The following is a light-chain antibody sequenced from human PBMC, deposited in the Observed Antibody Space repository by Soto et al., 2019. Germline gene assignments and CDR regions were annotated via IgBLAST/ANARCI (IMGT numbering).Light chain of an antibody. J-gene: IGLJ1*01. CDR1: SSDVGRYNY. V-gene: IGLV2-8*01. Sequence: QSALTQPPSASGSPGQSVTISCTGTSSDVGRYNYMSWYQQHPGKAPKLMIYEVSKRPSGVPDRFSGSKSGNTASLTVSGLQAEDEADYYCSSYAGSSHYVFGTGTKVTVL. CDR2: EVS. CDR3: SSYAGSSHYV.